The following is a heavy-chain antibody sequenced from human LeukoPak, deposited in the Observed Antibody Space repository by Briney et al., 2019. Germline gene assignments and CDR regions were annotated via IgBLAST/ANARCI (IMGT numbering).Heavy chain of an antibody. CDR2: INPSGGST. CDR3: ARDHDTAMVTYYFDY. CDR1: GGTFSSYA. V-gene: IGHV1-46*01. D-gene: IGHD5-18*01. Sequence: EASVKVSCKASGGTFSSYAISWVRQAPGQGLEWMGIINPSGGSTSYAQKFQGRVTMTRDTSTSTVYMELSSLRSEDTAVYYCARDHDTAMVTYYFDYWGQGTLVTVSS. J-gene: IGHJ4*02.